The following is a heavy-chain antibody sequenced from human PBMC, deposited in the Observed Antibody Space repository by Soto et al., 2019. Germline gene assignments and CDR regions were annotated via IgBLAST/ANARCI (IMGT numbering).Heavy chain of an antibody. CDR3: ARRPGIAMAGTIM. Sequence: ASVKVSCKASGYTFTSYAMHWVRQAPGQRLEWMGWINAGNGNTKYSQKFQGRVTITRDTSASTAYMELSSLRSEDTAVYYCARRPGIAMAGTIMGGQGSLVTVSS. CDR2: INAGNGNT. CDR1: GYTFTSYA. V-gene: IGHV1-3*01. J-gene: IGHJ4*02. D-gene: IGHD6-19*01.